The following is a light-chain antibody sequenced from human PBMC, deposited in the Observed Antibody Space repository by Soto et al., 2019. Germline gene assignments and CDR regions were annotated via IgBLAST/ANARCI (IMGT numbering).Light chain of an antibody. CDR1: QSISSY. CDR3: QQRSNWPLT. Sequence: EIVLTQSPATLSFSPGERATLSCRASQSISSYLVWYQQKRGQAPRLLIYEASNRATGIPARFSGSGSGTDFTLTISSLEPEDFAVYHCQQRSNWPLTFGGGTKVEIK. CDR2: EAS. V-gene: IGKV3-11*01. J-gene: IGKJ4*01.